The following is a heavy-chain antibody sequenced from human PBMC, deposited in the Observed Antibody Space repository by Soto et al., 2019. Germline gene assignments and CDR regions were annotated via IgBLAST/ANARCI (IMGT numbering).Heavy chain of an antibody. Sequence: GASVKVSCKASGGTFSSYTISWVRQAPGQGLEWMGRIIPILGIANYAQKFQGRVTITADKSTSTAYMELSSLRSEDTAVYYCARAGPYGDYGWFDPWGQGTLVTVSS. CDR3: ARAGPYGDYGWFDP. D-gene: IGHD4-17*01. CDR2: IIPILGIA. V-gene: IGHV1-69*02. J-gene: IGHJ5*02. CDR1: GGTFSSYT.